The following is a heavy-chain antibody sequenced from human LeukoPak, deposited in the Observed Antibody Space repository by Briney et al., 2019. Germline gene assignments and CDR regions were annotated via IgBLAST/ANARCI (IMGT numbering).Heavy chain of an antibody. Sequence: PGGSLRLSCAASGFTFTTYGMNWVRQAPGKGLEWVSVIYSGGSTYYADSVKGRFTISRDNSKNTLYLQMNSLRAEDTAVYYCARDFGSGNYWFDYWGQGTLVTVSP. V-gene: IGHV3-53*01. CDR2: IYSGGST. J-gene: IGHJ4*02. D-gene: IGHD3-10*01. CDR3: ARDFGSGNYWFDY. CDR1: GFTFTTYG.